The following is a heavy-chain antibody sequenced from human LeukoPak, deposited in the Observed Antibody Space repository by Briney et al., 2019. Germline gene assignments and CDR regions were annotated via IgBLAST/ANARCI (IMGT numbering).Heavy chain of an antibody. Sequence: GESLKISCKCSGYSFTTYWIGWVRQIPGNGLGWIGIIYPGYSDTRYSPSFQGQVTISADKSISTAYLQWSSLEASETAMYYCARIRGSGYYLKYYFDYWGQGTLVTVSS. CDR2: IYPGYSDT. J-gene: IGHJ4*02. CDR3: ARIRGSGYYLKYYFDY. CDR1: GYSFTTYW. D-gene: IGHD3-22*01. V-gene: IGHV5-51*01.